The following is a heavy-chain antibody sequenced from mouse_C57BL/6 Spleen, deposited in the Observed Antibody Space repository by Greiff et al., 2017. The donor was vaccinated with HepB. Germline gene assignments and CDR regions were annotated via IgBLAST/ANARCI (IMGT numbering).Heavy chain of an antibody. J-gene: IGHJ2*01. V-gene: IGHV1-53*01. CDR2: INPSNGGT. CDR3: ARGFTEAYYFDY. CDR1: GYTFTSYW. Sequence: QVQLQQPGTELVKPGASVKLSCKASGYTFTSYWMHWVKQRPGQGLEWIGNINPSNGGTNYNEKFKSKATLTVDKSSSKAYMQLSSLTSEDSAVYYCARGFTEAYYFDYWGQGTTLTVSS.